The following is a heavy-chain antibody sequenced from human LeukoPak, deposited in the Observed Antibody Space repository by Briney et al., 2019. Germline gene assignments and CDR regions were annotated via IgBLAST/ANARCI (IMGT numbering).Heavy chain of an antibody. CDR1: GFTFSTYA. CDR3: ARDRSGSGDY. V-gene: IGHV3-64*01. CDR2: ITSNGDNT. D-gene: IGHD2-15*01. Sequence: GGSLRLSCAASGFTFSTYAMHWARQAPGKGLEYVSSITSNGDNTFYANSVKGRFTISRDNSKNTLYLQMGSLRAEDMAVYYCARDRSGSGDYWGQGTLVTVSS. J-gene: IGHJ4*02.